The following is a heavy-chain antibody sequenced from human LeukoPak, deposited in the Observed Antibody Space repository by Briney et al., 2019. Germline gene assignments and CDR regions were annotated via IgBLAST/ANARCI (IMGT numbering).Heavy chain of an antibody. CDR2: IYTSGST. V-gene: IGHV4-61*02. J-gene: IGHJ5*02. D-gene: IGHD3-3*01. CDR3: ARDSYDFWSGYVRFDP. Sequence: SQTLSLTCTVSGGSISSGSYYWSWIRQPAGKGLEWIGRIYTSGSTNYNPSLKSRVTISVDTSKSQFSLKLSSVTAADTAVYYCARDSYDFWSGYVRFDPWGQGTLVTVSS. CDR1: GGSISSGSYY.